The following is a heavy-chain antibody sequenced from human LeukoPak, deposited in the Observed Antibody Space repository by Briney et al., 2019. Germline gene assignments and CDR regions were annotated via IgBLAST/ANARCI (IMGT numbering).Heavy chain of an antibody. CDR3: ARDKDSGFDY. CDR1: GFTFSSFS. CDR2: FSTSSGSI. Sequence: PGGSLRLSCAASGFTFSSFSMNWVRQAPGKGLEWVSYFSTSSGSISCADSVQGRFTISRDDAKNSLYLQMNSLRDEDTAVYYCARDKDSGFDYWGQGSLVTVSS. J-gene: IGHJ4*02. V-gene: IGHV3-48*02. D-gene: IGHD2-15*01.